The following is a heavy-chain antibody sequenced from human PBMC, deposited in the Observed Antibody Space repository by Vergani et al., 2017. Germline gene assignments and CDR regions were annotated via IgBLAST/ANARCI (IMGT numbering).Heavy chain of an antibody. Sequence: EVQLVESGGGLVQPGGSLRLTCAVSGLTVSSNYMSWVRQAPGKRLEWVSIIYSGGSTYYAESVKGRLTISRDNSDNTLYLQMNSLRTEDTAVYYCARDQVPAAIRLNVGNYMDVWGKGTTVIVSS. J-gene: IGHJ6*03. CDR2: IYSGGST. D-gene: IGHD2-2*02. V-gene: IGHV3-66*02. CDR3: ARDQVPAAIRLNVGNYMDV. CDR1: GLTVSSNY.